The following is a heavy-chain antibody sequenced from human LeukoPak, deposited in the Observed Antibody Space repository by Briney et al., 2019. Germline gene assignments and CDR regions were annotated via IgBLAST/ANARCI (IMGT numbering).Heavy chain of an antibody. D-gene: IGHD3-10*01. CDR1: GYTCISYD. CDR3: ATVVYYGSGSYHRGYYFDY. Sequence: ASVKDSCKAPGYTCISYDINWVRQATAQGREWMGWMNPNSDYTGYAQKFQGRVTISRNTSIRTAYMELSSLRSEDTGVYYCATVVYYGSGSYHRGYYFDYWGQGTLVTVSS. CDR2: MNPNSDYT. J-gene: IGHJ4*02. V-gene: IGHV1-8*03.